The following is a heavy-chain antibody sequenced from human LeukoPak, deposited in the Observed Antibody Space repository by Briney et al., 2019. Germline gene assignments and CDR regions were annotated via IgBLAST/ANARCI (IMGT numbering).Heavy chain of an antibody. CDR3: ARRRVGDLTVGSDTWFDP. V-gene: IGHV4-4*07. Sequence: SETLSLTCIVSGGSISGYYWSWIRQPAGKGLEWIGHMDTSGHTNYNSSLMSRVTMSVDTSKNQFSLKLSSVTASDTAVYYCARRRVGDLTVGSDTWFDPWGQGALVTVSS. CDR1: GGSISGYY. D-gene: IGHD2-15*01. J-gene: IGHJ5*02. CDR2: MDTSGHT.